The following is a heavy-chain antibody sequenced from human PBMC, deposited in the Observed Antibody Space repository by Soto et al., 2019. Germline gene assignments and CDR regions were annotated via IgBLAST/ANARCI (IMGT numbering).Heavy chain of an antibody. D-gene: IGHD6-19*01. J-gene: IGHJ4*02. Sequence: LVESGGGLVQPGGSLRLSCAASSLSFSNYWMNWVRQAPGKGLEWVAIIERDGSEEFYVDSVKGRFTISRDNVRNSLYLQMNSLGVEATAVYFCVAGRGWLSDYWGQGTRVTVSS. V-gene: IGHV3-7*01. CDR1: SLSFSNYW. CDR3: VAGRGWLSDY. CDR2: IERDGSEE.